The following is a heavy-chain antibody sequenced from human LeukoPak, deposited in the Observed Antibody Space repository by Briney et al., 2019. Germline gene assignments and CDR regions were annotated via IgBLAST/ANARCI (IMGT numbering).Heavy chain of an antibody. CDR2: IYSGGST. V-gene: IGHV3-53*01. CDR1: GFTVSSNY. J-gene: IGHJ6*02. D-gene: IGHD1-26*01. CDR3: TREPPSGRYYYYGTDV. Sequence: GGSLRLSCAASGFTVSSNYMTWVRQAPGKGLEWVSIIYSGGSTYHADSAKGRFTISRDNSKNTLYLQMNSLTAEDPPVYYCTREPPSGRYYYYGTDVWGQGTTVTVSS.